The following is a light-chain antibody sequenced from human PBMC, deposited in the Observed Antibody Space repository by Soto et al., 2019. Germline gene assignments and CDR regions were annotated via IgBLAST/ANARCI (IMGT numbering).Light chain of an antibody. J-gene: IGLJ2*01. CDR1: SSDVGRYKY. CDR3: SSYTSTTTLV. CDR2: DVS. V-gene: IGLV2-14*01. Sequence: QSVLTQPASVSGSPGQSITISCTGTSSDVGRYKYVSWYQQHPGKAPKLMIYDVSYRPSGVSNRFSGSKSGITASLTISGLQAEDEADYYCSSYTSTTTLVFGGGTKLTVL.